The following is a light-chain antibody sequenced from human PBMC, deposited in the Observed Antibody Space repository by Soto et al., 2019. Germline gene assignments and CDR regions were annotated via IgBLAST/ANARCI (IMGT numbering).Light chain of an antibody. V-gene: IGKV1-5*03. CDR2: KAS. CDR1: QSINNW. J-gene: IGKJ1*01. CDR3: QQYNIYAWT. Sequence: DIQMTQSPSTLSASVGDRVTITCRASQSINNWLAWYQQKPGKAPNLLIYKASTLESGVPSRFSGSGSGTEFTLTISMLQPDDFATYYCQQYNIYAWTFGQGTKVDIK.